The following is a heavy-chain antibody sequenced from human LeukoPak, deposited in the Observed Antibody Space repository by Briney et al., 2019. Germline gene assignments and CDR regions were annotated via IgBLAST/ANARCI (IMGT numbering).Heavy chain of an antibody. J-gene: IGHJ3*02. CDR1: GGSISSGSYY. V-gene: IGHV4-61*02. Sequence: SETLSLTCTVSGGSISSGSYYWRWTRQPAGKGLEWIGRTCTNGYTDYNPSLKSRVTISVDTSKNQVSLKLSSVTAADTAVYYCARGGKDYYDSSDYYQIVVDAFDIWGQGTMVTVSS. CDR3: ARGGKDYYDSSDYYQIVVDAFDI. CDR2: TCTNGYT. D-gene: IGHD3-22*01.